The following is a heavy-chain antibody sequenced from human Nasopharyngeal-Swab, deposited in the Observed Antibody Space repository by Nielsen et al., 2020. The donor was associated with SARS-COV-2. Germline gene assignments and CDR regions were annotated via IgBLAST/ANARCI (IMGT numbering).Heavy chain of an antibody. V-gene: IGHV1-46*01. Sequence: ASVKVSCRASGYTFTSYYMHWVRQAPGQGLEWMGIINPSGGSTSYAQKFQGRVTMTRDTSTSTVYMELSSLRSEDTAVYYCARDPEYSSFPTYYFDYWGQGTLVTVSS. D-gene: IGHD6-6*01. CDR2: INPSGGST. J-gene: IGHJ4*02. CDR1: GYTFTSYY. CDR3: ARDPEYSSFPTYYFDY.